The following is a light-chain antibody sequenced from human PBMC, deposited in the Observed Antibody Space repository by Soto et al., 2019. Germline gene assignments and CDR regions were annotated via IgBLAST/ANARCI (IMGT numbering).Light chain of an antibody. Sequence: DIQMTQSPSSLSASVGDRVTITCRASQSISSYLNWYQQKPRKAPKLLIYAASSLQSGVPSRFRGSGSGTEFTLTISSLQPEDFGTYYCQQSYSTPQTCGGGTKVEVK. CDR3: QQSYSTPQT. V-gene: IGKV1-39*01. CDR1: QSISSY. CDR2: AAS. J-gene: IGKJ4*02.